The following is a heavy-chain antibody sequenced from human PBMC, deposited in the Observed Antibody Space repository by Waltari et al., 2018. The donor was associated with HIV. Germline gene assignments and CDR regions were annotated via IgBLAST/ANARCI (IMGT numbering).Heavy chain of an antibody. V-gene: IGHV3-74*01. CDR3: ARREATVVRGVYYYGMDV. CDR1: GFTFRSYW. Sequence: EVQLVESGGGLVQPGGSLRLSCAASGFTFRSYWMHWVRQAPGKGLVWVSRIHSDGSSTSYADFVKDRFTISRDNAKNTLYLQMNSLRAEDTAVYYCARREATVVRGVYYYGMDVWGQGTTVTVSS. D-gene: IGHD3-10*01. J-gene: IGHJ6*02. CDR2: IHSDGSST.